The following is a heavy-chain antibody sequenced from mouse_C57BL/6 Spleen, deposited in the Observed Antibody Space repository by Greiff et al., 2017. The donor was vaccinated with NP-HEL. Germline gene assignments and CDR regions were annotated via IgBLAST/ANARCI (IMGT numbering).Heavy chain of an antibody. J-gene: IGHJ4*01. CDR2: IDPSDSYT. Sequence: QVQLQQPGAELVKPGASVKLSCKASGYTFTSYWMQWVKQRPGQGLEWIGEIDPSDSYTNYNQKFKGKATLTVDTSSSTAYMQLSSLTSEDSAVYYCARSGGYDGYTYAMDYWGQGTSVTVSS. CDR1: GYTFTSYW. D-gene: IGHD2-3*01. CDR3: ARSGGYDGYTYAMDY. V-gene: IGHV1-50*01.